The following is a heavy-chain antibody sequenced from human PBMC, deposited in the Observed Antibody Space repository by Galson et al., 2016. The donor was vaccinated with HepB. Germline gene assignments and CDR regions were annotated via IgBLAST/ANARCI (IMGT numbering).Heavy chain of an antibody. Sequence: SVKVSCKASGYIFTRNGISWVRQAPGQGLEWLGWISTNSGSTNYAQKVQDRITMTTDTSTRTVYMEPRSLTSDDTAVYYCARDANWNLDYWGQGTLVTVSS. J-gene: IGHJ4*02. CDR1: GYIFTRNG. V-gene: IGHV1-18*01. CDR3: ARDANWNLDY. CDR2: ISTNSGST. D-gene: IGHD1-1*01.